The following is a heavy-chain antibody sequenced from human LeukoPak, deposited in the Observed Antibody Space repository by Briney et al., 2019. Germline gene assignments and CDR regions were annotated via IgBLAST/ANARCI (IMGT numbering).Heavy chain of an antibody. D-gene: IGHD2-2*02. Sequence: SETLSLTCTVSGGSISSHYWSWIRQPPGKVLEWIGYIYYSWSTNYNPSLKSRVTISVDTSKNQFSLKLSSVTAADTAVYYCARVGIVVVPAAIMPALGGFDPWGQGTLVTVSS. CDR3: ARVGIVVVPAAIMPALGGFDP. CDR2: IYYSWST. J-gene: IGHJ5*02. CDR1: GGSISSHY. V-gene: IGHV4-59*11.